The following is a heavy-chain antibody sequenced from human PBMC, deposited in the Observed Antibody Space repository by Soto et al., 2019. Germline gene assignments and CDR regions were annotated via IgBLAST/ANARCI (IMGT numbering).Heavy chain of an antibody. J-gene: IGHJ6*02. CDR1: GGTFSIYA. D-gene: IGHD3-16*01. Sequence: QVQLVQSGAEVKKPGSSVKVSCKASGGTFSIYAFSWVRQAPGQGLEWMGAIIPILGTPNYAQTFQGRLTLTADDSASPAYMELSSLRFDDTAVYYCARPTTSSPGGEDYGMDVWGQGTTVIVSS. V-gene: IGHV1-69*12. CDR3: ARPTTSSPGGEDYGMDV. CDR2: IIPILGTP.